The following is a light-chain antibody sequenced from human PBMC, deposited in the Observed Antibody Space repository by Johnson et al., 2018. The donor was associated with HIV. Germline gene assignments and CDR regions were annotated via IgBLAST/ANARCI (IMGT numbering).Light chain of an antibody. CDR2: ENN. V-gene: IGLV1-51*02. CDR3: GTWDSGLSAGGV. J-gene: IGLJ1*01. Sequence: QLVLTQPPSVSAAPGQKVTISCSGSSSNIGNNYVSWYQQLPGTAPKLLIYENNKRPSGIPDRFSGSKSGTSATLGITGLQTGDEADYYCGTWDSGLSAGGVFGTVTKVTVL. CDR1: SSNIGNNY.